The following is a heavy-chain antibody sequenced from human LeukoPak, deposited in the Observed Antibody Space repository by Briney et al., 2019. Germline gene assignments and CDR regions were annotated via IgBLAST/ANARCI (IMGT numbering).Heavy chain of an antibody. CDR1: GFNFSDYY. Sequence: PRGSLRLSCAASGFNFSDYYMCWIRQAPGKGLEWVSYISGSSSYTNYADSVKGRFTISRDNAKNSLYLQMSTLRAEDTAVYYCARKRTYYYDSSGYRDAFDISGQG. J-gene: IGHJ3*02. CDR2: ISGSSSYT. D-gene: IGHD3-22*01. V-gene: IGHV3-11*03. CDR3: ARKRTYYYDSSGYRDAFDI.